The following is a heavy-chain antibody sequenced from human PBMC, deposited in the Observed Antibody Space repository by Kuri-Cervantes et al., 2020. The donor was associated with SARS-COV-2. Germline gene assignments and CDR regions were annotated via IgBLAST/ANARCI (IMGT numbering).Heavy chain of an antibody. D-gene: IGHD3-3*01. Sequence: ASVKVSCKASGYTFTGYYMHWVRQAPGRGLEWMGWINPNSGGTNYAQKFQGRVTMTRDTSISTAYMELSRLRSDDTAVYYCARGYTIFGVVGYFDLWGRGTLVTVSS. V-gene: IGHV1-2*02. J-gene: IGHJ2*01. CDR2: INPNSGGT. CDR3: ARGYTIFGVVGYFDL. CDR1: GYTFTGYY.